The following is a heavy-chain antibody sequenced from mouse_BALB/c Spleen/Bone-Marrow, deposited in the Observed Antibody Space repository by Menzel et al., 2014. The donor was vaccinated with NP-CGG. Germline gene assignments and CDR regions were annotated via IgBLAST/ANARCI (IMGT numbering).Heavy chain of an antibody. Sequence: VKLMESGAELVMPGASVKMSCKASGYTFTDYWMHWVKQSPGQGLEWIGAIDTSDSYTSYNQKFKGKATLTVDESSSTAYMQLSSLTSEDSAVYYCAFYYGNYGDYWGQGTTLTVSS. J-gene: IGHJ2*01. CDR1: GYTFTDYW. V-gene: IGHV1-69*01. CDR2: IDTSDSYT. D-gene: IGHD2-1*01. CDR3: AFYYGNYGDY.